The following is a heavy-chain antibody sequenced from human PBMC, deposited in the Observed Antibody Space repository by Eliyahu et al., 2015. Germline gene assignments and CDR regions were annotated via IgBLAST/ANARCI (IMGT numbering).Heavy chain of an antibody. V-gene: IGHV7-4-1*02. D-gene: IGHD3-9*01. CDR3: ARGHFDWLLWSSDYFDY. CDR1: GYTFXSYA. J-gene: IGHJ4*02. Sequence: QVQLVQSGSELKKPGASVKVSCKASGYTFXSYAMNWVRQAPGQGLEWMGWINTNTGNPTYAQGFTGRFVFSLDTSVSTAYLQISSLKAEDTAVYYCARGHFDWLLWSSDYFDYWGQGTLVTVSS. CDR2: INTNTGNP.